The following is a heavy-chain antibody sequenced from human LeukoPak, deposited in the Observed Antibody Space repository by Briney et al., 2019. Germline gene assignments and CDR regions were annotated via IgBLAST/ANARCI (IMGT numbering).Heavy chain of an antibody. Sequence: PSETLSLTCAVYGGSSSGYYWSWIRQPPGKGLEWIGEINHSGSTNYNPSLKSRVTISVDTSKNQFSLKLSSVTAADTAVYYCARVGKNYYGSGSYYTYYYYGMDVWGQGTTVTVSS. CDR3: ARVGKNYYGSGSYYTYYYYGMDV. J-gene: IGHJ6*02. CDR1: GGSSSGYY. V-gene: IGHV4-34*01. D-gene: IGHD3-10*01. CDR2: INHSGST.